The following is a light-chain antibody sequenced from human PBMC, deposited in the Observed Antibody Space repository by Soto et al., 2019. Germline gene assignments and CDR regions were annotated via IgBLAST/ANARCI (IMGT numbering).Light chain of an antibody. V-gene: IGLV2-18*02. CDR3: SSYTRSSTLWV. Sequence: QSALTQPPSVSGSPGQSVTISCTGTSSDVGSYDRVSWYQQTPGTAPKLMISEVTNRPSGVPDRFSGSKSGNTASRTISGLQAEDEADYYCSSYTRSSTLWVFGGGTKLTVL. J-gene: IGLJ3*02. CDR2: EVT. CDR1: SSDVGSYDR.